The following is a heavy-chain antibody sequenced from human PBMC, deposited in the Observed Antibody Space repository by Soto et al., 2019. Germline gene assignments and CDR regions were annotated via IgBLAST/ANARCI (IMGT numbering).Heavy chain of an antibody. V-gene: IGHV3-30*18. J-gene: IGHJ4*02. CDR1: GFTFSSYG. CDR2: ISYDGSNK. Sequence: GGSLRLSCAASGFTFSSYGMHWVRQAPGKGLEWVAVISYDGSNKYYADSVKGRFTISRDNSKNTLYLQMNSLRAEDTAVYYRAKGYGGLLWFGELFQDLNSPESYHFDYWGQGTLVTVSS. D-gene: IGHD3-10*01. CDR3: AKGYGGLLWFGELFQDLNSPESYHFDY.